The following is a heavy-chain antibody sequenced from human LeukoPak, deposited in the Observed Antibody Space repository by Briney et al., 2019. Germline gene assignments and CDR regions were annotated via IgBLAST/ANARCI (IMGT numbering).Heavy chain of an antibody. D-gene: IGHD5-18*01. J-gene: IGHJ4*02. V-gene: IGHV4-61*02. CDR1: GGSISSGGHY. Sequence: SETLSLTCTVSGGSISSGGHYWSWIRQPAGKGLEYLGRISSTGSTNYNPSLRSRVTISADTSKNHFSLKLTSVTAADTAVYYCGRTGGYSSPLGVWGQGTLVTVSS. CDR2: ISSTGST. CDR3: GRTGGYSSPLGV.